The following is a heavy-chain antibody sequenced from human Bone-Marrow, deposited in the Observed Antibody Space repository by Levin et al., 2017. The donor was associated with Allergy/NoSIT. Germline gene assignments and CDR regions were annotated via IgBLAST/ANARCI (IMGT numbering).Heavy chain of an antibody. V-gene: IGHV1-69*13. CDR2: FIAISGSGRKSDST. CDR1: GDTISRFA. Sequence: GASVKVSCKASGDTISRFAISWVRQAPGQGLEWMGGFIAISGSGRKSDSTKYAQKFQGRVTITADESTRTAYMDLSGLTSDDTAIYYCARRGGDSSTEHYFDYWGQGTAVTVS. CDR3: ARRGGDSSTEHYFDY. D-gene: IGHD2-21*02. J-gene: IGHJ4*02.